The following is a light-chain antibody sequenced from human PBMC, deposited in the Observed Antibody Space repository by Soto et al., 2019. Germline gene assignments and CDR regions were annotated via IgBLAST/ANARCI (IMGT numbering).Light chain of an antibody. Sequence: QSVLTQPPSASGTPGQRVTISCSGSSSNIGSYTVNWYQQLPGTAPQLLIYNNNQRPSGVPARFSGSKSGTSASLAISGLQSEDEADYYCAAWDDSLNGLVFGTGTKVTVL. CDR3: AAWDDSLNGLV. J-gene: IGLJ1*01. CDR2: NNN. V-gene: IGLV1-44*01. CDR1: SSNIGSYT.